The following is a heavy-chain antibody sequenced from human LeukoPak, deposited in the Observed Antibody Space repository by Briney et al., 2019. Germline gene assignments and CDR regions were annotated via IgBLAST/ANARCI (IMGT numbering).Heavy chain of an antibody. CDR1: GGSISSSSYY. D-gene: IGHD1-26*01. Sequence: SEALSLTCTVSGGSISSSSYYWGWIRQPPGKGLEWIGSIYYSGSTYYNPSLKSRVTIPVDTSKNQFSLKLSSVTAADTAVYYCARVPVGYFDYWGQGTLVTVSS. CDR2: IYYSGST. CDR3: ARVPVGYFDY. J-gene: IGHJ4*02. V-gene: IGHV4-39*07.